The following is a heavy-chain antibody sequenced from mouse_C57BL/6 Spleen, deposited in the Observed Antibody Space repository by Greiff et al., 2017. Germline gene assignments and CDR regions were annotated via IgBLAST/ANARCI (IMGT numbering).Heavy chain of an antibody. D-gene: IGHD2-4*01. CDR1: GYTFTSYW. J-gene: IGHJ1*03. CDR2: IYPSDSET. Sequence: QVQLQQPGAELVRPGSSVKLSCKASGYTFTSYWMDWVKQRPGQGLEWIGNIYPSDSETHYNQKFKDKSTLTVSKSSIPSYMQLSSLPSEDSAVYYCSRYDYVYWYFDVWGTGTTVTVSS. V-gene: IGHV1-61*01. CDR3: SRYDYVYWYFDV.